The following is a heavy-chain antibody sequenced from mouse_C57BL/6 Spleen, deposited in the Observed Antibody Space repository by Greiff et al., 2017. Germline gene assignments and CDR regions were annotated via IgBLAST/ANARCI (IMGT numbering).Heavy chain of an antibody. V-gene: IGHV14-4*01. J-gene: IGHJ3*01. CDR3: TTGWLPAWFAY. CDR1: GFNIKDDY. CDR2: IDPENGDT. Sequence: VQLQQSGAELVRPGASVKLSCTASGFNIKDDYMHWVKQRPEQGLEWIGWIDPENGDTEYASKFQGKATITADTSSNTAYLQLSSLTSEDTAVYYCTTGWLPAWFAYWGQGTLVTVSA. D-gene: IGHD2-3*01.